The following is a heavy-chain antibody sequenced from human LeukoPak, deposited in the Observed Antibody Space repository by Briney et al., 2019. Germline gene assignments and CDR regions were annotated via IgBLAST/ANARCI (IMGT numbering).Heavy chain of an antibody. Sequence: GASVKVSCKASGYTFTGYYMHWVRQAPGQGLEWMGWINPNHGDTNYAQKFQDRVSMTRDTSISTAYMHLSRLRSDDTAVYYCARSPHILIGENFDYWGQGTLLTVSS. J-gene: IGHJ4*02. CDR1: GYTFTGYY. V-gene: IGHV1-2*02. D-gene: IGHD3-9*01. CDR2: INPNHGDT. CDR3: ARSPHILIGENFDY.